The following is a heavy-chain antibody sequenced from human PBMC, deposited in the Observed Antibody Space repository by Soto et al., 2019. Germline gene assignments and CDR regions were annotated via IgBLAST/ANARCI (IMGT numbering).Heavy chain of an antibody. V-gene: IGHV4-59*12. J-gene: IGHJ5*02. CDR2: ISYSGSP. CDR1: GGSIRSYY. Sequence: NPSETLSLTCTVSGGSIRSYYWSWIRQPPGKGLEWIAYISYSGSPKYNPSLKGRVTLSLDTSNNQFSLKLRSVTAADTAVYYCVRDYSNYSWSDPWGQGTLVT. CDR3: VRDYSNYSWSDP. D-gene: IGHD4-4*01.